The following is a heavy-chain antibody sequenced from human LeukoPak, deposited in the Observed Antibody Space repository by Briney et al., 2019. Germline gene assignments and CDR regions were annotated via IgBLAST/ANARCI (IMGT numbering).Heavy chain of an antibody. Sequence: VASVKVSCKVSGYTLTELSMHWVRQAPGKGLEWMGGFDPEDGETIYAQKFQGRVTMTEDTSTDTAYMELSSLRSEDTAVYYCATGAPLYQLLFGDAFDIWGQGTMVTVSS. J-gene: IGHJ3*02. V-gene: IGHV1-24*01. CDR3: ATGAPLYQLLFGDAFDI. CDR2: FDPEDGET. CDR1: GYTLTELS. D-gene: IGHD2-2*01.